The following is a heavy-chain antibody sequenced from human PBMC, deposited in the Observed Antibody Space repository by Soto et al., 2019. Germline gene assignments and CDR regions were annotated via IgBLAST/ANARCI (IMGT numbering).Heavy chain of an antibody. J-gene: IGHJ6*02. CDR2: IIPIFGTA. D-gene: IGHD3-3*01. CDR3: ARDRGMRYYDFWSGYLHYGMDV. V-gene: IGHV1-69*01. Sequence: QVQLVQSGAEVKKPGSSVKVSCKASGGTFSRYAISWVRQAPGQGLEWMGGIIPIFGTANYAQKFQGRVTISADESTSTAYMEVSSLRCEDTGVYYCARDRGMRYYDFWSGYLHYGMDVWGQGTTVTGSS. CDR1: GGTFSRYA.